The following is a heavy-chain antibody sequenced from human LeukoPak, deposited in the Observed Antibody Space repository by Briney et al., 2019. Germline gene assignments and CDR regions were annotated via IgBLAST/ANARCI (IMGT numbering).Heavy chain of an antibody. J-gene: IGHJ4*02. CDR1: GGSISSYY. CDR2: IYYSGST. V-gene: IGHV4-59*01. CDR3: AREWHRLAGMIDY. Sequence: SETLSLTCTVSGGSISSYYWSWIRQPPGKGLEWLGYIYYSGSTNYNPSLKSRVTISVDTSKNQFSLKLSSVTAADTAVYYCAREWHRLAGMIDYWGQGTLVTVSS. D-gene: IGHD6-13*01.